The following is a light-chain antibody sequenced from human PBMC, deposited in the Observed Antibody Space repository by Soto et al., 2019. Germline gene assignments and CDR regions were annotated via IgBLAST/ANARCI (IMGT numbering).Light chain of an antibody. CDR2: STN. CDR3: VLYMGSGIWV. V-gene: IGLV8-61*01. J-gene: IGLJ3*02. Sequence: QTVVTQEPSFSVSPGRTVTLTCGLSSGSVSTSYYPSWYQQTPGQAPRTLIYSTNTRSSGVPDRLYGSILWNKAALTITGAHADDVYDYSCVLYMGSGIWVFGGGTQLTVL. CDR1: SGSVSTSYY.